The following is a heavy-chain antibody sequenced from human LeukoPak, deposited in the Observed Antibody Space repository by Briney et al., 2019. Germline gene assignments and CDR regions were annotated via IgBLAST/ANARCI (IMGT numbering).Heavy chain of an antibody. CDR3: ARDVLFDP. CDR1: GGSISSYC. Sequence: SETLSLTCTVSGGSISSYCWSWIRQPPGKGLEWIGYIYYSGSTNYNPSLKSRVTISIDTSKNQFSLKLSSVTAADTAVYYCARDVLFDPWGQGTLVTVSS. J-gene: IGHJ5*02. CDR2: IYYSGST. V-gene: IGHV4-59*01.